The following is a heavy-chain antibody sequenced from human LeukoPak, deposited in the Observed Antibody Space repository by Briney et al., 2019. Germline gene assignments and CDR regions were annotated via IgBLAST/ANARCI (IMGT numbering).Heavy chain of an antibody. J-gene: IGHJ4*02. CDR2: ISSSSSTI. Sequence: PGGSLRLSCAASGFTFSSYSMNWVRQAPGKGLEWVSYISSSSSTIYYADSVKGRFTISRDNAKNSLYLQMNSLRAEDTAVYYCARATDHLYDSSGYCLFDYWGQGTLVTVSS. CDR3: ARATDHLYDSSGYCLFDY. D-gene: IGHD3-22*01. CDR1: GFTFSSYS. V-gene: IGHV3-48*04.